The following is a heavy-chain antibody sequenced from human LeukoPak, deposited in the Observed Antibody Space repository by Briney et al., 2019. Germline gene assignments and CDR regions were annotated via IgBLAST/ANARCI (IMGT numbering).Heavy chain of an antibody. J-gene: IGHJ4*02. CDR2: ISGSGGST. D-gene: IGHD3-22*01. CDR3: AKEQYYYDSSGYYYFDY. V-gene: IGHV3-23*01. Sequence: GGPLRLSCAASGFTFSSYAMSWVRQAPGKGLEWVSAISGSGGSTYYADSVKGRFTISRDNSKNTLYLQMNSLRAEDTAVYYCAKEQYYYDSSGYYYFDYWGQGTLVTVSS. CDR1: GFTFSSYA.